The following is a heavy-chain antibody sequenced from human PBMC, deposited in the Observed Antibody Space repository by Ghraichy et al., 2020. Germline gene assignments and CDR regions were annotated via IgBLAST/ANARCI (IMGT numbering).Heavy chain of an antibody. D-gene: IGHD3-3*01. V-gene: IGHV1-2*02. CDR2: INPNSGGT. Sequence: ASVKVSCKASGYTFTGYYMHWVRQAPGQGLEWMGWINPNSGGTNYAQKFQGRVTMTRDTSISTAYMELSRLRSDDTAVYYCARDGRFGYAHDPPNDYWGQGTLVTVSS. CDR1: GYTFTGYY. CDR3: ARDGRFGYAHDPPNDY. J-gene: IGHJ4*02.